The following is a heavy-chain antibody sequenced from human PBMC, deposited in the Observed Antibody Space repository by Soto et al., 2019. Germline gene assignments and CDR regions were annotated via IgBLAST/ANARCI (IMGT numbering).Heavy chain of an antibody. V-gene: IGHV4-30-4*01. Sequence: SETLSLTCTVSGGSISSGDYYWSWIRQPPGKGLEWIGYIYYSGSTYYNPSLKSRVTISLDTSKNQYSLKLSSVTAADTAVYYCARDKITGLFDYWGQGTLVTVSS. J-gene: IGHJ4*02. CDR3: ARDKITGLFDY. CDR1: GGSISSGDYY. CDR2: IYYSGST. D-gene: IGHD2-8*02.